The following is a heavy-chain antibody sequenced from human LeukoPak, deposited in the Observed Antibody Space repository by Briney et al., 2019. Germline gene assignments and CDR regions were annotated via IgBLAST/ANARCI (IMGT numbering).Heavy chain of an antibody. CDR3: AKDPIAARPDYYYGMDV. CDR2: ISGSGGST. J-gene: IGHJ6*02. CDR1: GFTFSSYA. V-gene: IGHV3-23*01. Sequence: GGSLRLSCAASGFTFSSYAMSWVHQAPGKGLEWVSAISGSGGSTYYADSVKGRFTISSDNSKNTLYLQMNSLRAEDTAVYYCAKDPIAARPDYYYGMDVWGQGTTVTVSS. D-gene: IGHD6-6*01.